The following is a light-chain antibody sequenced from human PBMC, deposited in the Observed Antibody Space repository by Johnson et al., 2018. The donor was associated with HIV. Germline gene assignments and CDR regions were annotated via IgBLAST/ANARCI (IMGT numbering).Light chain of an antibody. CDR2: ENN. J-gene: IGLJ1*01. V-gene: IGLV1-51*02. CDR1: SSNIGNNY. CDR3: GTWDSSLSAMG. Sequence: QSVLTQPPSVSAAPGQTVTISCSGSSSNIGNNYVSWYQQLPGTAPKLLIYENNKRPSGIPDRFSGSKSGPSATLGIPGLHTGDEADYYCGTWDSSLSAMGLGTGTKVTVL.